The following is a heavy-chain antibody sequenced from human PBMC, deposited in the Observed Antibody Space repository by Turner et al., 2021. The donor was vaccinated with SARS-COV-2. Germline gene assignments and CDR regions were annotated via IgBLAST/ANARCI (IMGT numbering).Heavy chain of an antibody. CDR3: ASEQDSSGFVGMDV. D-gene: IGHD3-22*01. J-gene: IGHJ6*02. V-gene: IGHV3-66*01. CDR2: IYSGGRT. CDR1: GFTVSSNY. Sequence: EVQLVESGGGLVQPGGSLRPPGAASGFTVSSNYMSWVRQAPGKGLEWVSIIYSGGRTYYADSVKGRFTISRDNSKNTLYLQMNSLRAEDTAVYYCASEQDSSGFVGMDVWGQGTTVTVSS.